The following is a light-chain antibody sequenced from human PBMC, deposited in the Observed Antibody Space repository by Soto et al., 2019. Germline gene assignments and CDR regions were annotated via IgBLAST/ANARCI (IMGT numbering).Light chain of an antibody. Sequence: EIVLTQSPATLSLSPGERDTLSCRASQSVSSYLAWYQQKPGQVPRLVIYDASNRATGIPGRFSGSGSGTDFTITISSLEPEDFGVYYCQQRSSWPRTFGQGTKVEIK. CDR2: DAS. CDR3: QQRSSWPRT. J-gene: IGKJ1*01. CDR1: QSVSSY. V-gene: IGKV3-11*01.